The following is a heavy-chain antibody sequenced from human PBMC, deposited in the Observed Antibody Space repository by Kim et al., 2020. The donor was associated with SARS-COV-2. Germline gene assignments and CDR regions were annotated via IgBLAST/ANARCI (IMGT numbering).Heavy chain of an antibody. Sequence: YADSVKGRFTISRDNSKNTLYLQMNSLRAEDTAVYYCAKSRGFGSGSSGYWGQGTLVTVSS. J-gene: IGHJ4*02. V-gene: IGHV3-23*01. CDR3: AKSRGFGSGSSGY. D-gene: IGHD3-10*01.